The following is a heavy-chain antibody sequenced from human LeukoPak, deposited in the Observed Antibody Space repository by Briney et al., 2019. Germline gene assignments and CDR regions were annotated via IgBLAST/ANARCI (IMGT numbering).Heavy chain of an antibody. CDR1: GGSISSFY. Sequence: SETLSLTCTVSGGSISSFYWSWIRQPPGKGLEWIGYIYTSGGTNYNPSLKSRVTISVDTSKNQFSLKLSSVTAADTAVYYCARDRYPFDYWGQGTPVTVSS. D-gene: IGHD1-26*01. CDR2: IYTSGGT. J-gene: IGHJ4*02. CDR3: ARDRYPFDY. V-gene: IGHV4-4*09.